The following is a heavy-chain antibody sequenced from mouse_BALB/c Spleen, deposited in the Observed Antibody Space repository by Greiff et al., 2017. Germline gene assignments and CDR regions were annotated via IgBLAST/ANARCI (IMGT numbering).Heavy chain of an antibody. D-gene: IGHD2-10*01. CDR2: IYPGSGST. V-gene: IGHV1-77*01. J-gene: IGHJ3*01. Sequence: QVQLKQSGPELVKPGASVKMSCKASGYTFTDYVISWVKQRTGQGLEWIGEIYPGSGSTYYNEKFKGKATLTADKSSNTAYMQLSSLTSEDSAVYFCATFYGNRSWFAYWGQGTLVTVSA. CDR3: ATFYGNRSWFAY. CDR1: GYTFTDYV.